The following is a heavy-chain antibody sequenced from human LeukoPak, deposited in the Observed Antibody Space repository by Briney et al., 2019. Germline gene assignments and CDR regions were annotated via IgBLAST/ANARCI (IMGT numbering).Heavy chain of an antibody. D-gene: IGHD3-3*02. CDR3: VGGTISEFDY. V-gene: IGHV3-7*01. CDR1: GFTFSSYW. Sequence: GGSLRLSCAASGFTFSSYWMSWVRQAPGKGLEWVANIKQDGSEKYYVDSMKGRFTISRDNAKNSLYLQMNSLRAEDTAVYYCVGGTISEFDYWGQGTLVTVSS. CDR2: IKQDGSEK. J-gene: IGHJ4*02.